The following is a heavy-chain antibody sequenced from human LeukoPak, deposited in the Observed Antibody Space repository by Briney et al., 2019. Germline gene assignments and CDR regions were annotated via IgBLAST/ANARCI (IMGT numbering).Heavy chain of an antibody. CDR1: GYTFNNYA. CDR3: ARGGPNSGGWTLDH. Sequence: GASVKVSCKTSGYTFNNYAMHWVRQAPGQRLEWMGCINGDNGNTQYSQKFQGRVTFIRDTSANTAYMELSSLTSEDMAVFFCARGGPNSGGWTLDHWGQGTLVSVSS. D-gene: IGHD6-19*01. J-gene: IGHJ4*02. V-gene: IGHV1-3*03. CDR2: INGDNGNT.